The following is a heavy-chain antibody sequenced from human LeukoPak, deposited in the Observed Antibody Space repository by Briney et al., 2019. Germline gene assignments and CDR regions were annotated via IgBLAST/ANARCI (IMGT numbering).Heavy chain of an antibody. CDR1: GFTLSSYG. J-gene: IGHJ4*02. CDR3: AKAGLVRGGALDS. Sequence: GGSLRLSCAASGFTLSSYGMNWVRQAPGKGLEWVSSISSSSSYIYYADSVKGRFTISRDNAKNSLYLQMNSLRVEDTAVYYCAKAGLVRGGALDSWGQGTLVTVSS. V-gene: IGHV3-21*04. CDR2: ISSSSSYI. D-gene: IGHD4/OR15-4a*01.